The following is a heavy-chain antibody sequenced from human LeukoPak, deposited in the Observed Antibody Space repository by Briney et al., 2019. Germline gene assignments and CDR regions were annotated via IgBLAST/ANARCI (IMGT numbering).Heavy chain of an antibody. V-gene: IGHV3-53*01. CDR1: GFTVSSNY. J-gene: IGHJ4*02. Sequence: GGSLRLSCAASGFTVSSNYMSWVRQAPGKGLEWVSIIYSGGSTFYADSVKGRFTISRDNSKNTLYLQMNSLRAEDTAVYYCARRAGDYSHPYDYWGQGILVTVSS. D-gene: IGHD3-22*01. CDR2: IYSGGST. CDR3: ARRAGDYSHPYDY.